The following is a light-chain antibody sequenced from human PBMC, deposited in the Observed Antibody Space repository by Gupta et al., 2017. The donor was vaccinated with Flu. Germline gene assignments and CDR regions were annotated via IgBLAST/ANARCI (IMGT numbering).Light chain of an antibody. J-gene: IGKJ4*01. CDR3: QQYRTHPLT. Sequence: PMSQSPASLSASVGDTVTITCRASQDINNYLAWFQQKPGKAPKSLIYGGALQSGVPSTFSGSGTGTDFTLTISSLQPEDVEIYYCQQYRTHPLTFGGGTKVEIK. CDR2: GGA. CDR1: QDINNY. V-gene: IGKV1-16*01.